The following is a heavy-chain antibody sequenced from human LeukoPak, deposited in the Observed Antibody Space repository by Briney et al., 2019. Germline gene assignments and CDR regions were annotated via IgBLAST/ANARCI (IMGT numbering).Heavy chain of an antibody. CDR1: GYNFTTYW. J-gene: IGHJ4*02. V-gene: IGHV5-51*01. Sequence: GESLKISCKGSGYNFTTYWIGWVRQMPGKGLEWMGIIYPGDSDTRYSPSFQGQVTISADKSITTAYLQWSSLTASDTAMYYCARGSMRQFDYWGQGALVTVSS. CDR3: ARGSMRQFDY. CDR2: IYPGDSDT.